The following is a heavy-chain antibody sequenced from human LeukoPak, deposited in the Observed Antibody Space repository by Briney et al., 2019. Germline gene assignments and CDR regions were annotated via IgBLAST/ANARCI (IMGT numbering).Heavy chain of an antibody. CDR3: TRGDYYDSSGYYFLFDY. J-gene: IGHJ4*02. D-gene: IGHD3-22*01. CDR1: GGSISSYY. V-gene: IGHV3-49*04. CDR2: IRSKAYGGTT. Sequence: LSLTCTVSGGSISSYYWSWVRQAPGKGLEWVGFIRSKAYGGTTEYAASVKGSFTISRDDSKSIAYLQMNSLKTEDTAVYYCTRGDYYDSSGYYFLFDYWGQGTLVTVSS.